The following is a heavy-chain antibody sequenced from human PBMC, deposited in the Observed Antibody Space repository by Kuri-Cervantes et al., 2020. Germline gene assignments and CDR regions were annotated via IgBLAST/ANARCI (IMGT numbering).Heavy chain of an antibody. V-gene: IGHV4-39*01. CDR2: IYYRGDT. CDR3: ATTKRYGDPRAFDI. Sequence: SETLSLTCTVSGGSINSSSYYWGWIRQPPGKGLEWIGSIYYRGDTYYNPSLKSRVTVSVDTSKNQFSLKLSSVTAADTAVYYCATTKRYGDPRAFDIWGQGTMVTVSS. D-gene: IGHD4-17*01. CDR1: GGSINSSSYY. J-gene: IGHJ3*02.